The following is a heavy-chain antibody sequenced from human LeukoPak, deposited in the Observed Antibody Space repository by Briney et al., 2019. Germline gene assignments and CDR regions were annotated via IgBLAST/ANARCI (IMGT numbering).Heavy chain of an antibody. CDR1: GFTFSSYA. J-gene: IGHJ4*02. CDR2: ISYDGSNK. D-gene: IGHD2-15*01. Sequence: GSLRLSCAASGFTFSSYAMHWVRQAPGKGLEWVEVISYDGSNKYYADSVKGRFTISRDNSKNTLYLQMNSLRAEDTAVYYCARVGGVVVVVAANDYWGQGTLVTVSS. CDR3: ARVGGVVVVVAANDY. V-gene: IGHV3-30-3*01.